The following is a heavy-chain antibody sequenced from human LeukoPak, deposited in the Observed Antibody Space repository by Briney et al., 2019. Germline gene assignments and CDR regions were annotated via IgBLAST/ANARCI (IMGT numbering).Heavy chain of an antibody. D-gene: IGHD5-18*01. V-gene: IGHV3-30-3*01. CDR1: GFTFSSYA. CDR3: ARVHYNTAMVDIDY. Sequence: SGGSLRLSCAASGFTFSSYAMHWVRQAPGKGLEWVAVISYDGSNKYYADSVKGRFTISRDNGKNSLYLQMNSLRAEDTAVYYCARVHYNTAMVDIDYWGQGTLVTVSS. CDR2: ISYDGSNK. J-gene: IGHJ4*02.